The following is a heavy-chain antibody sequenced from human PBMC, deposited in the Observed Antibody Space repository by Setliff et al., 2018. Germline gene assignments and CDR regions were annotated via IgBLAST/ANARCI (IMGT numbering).Heavy chain of an antibody. J-gene: IGHJ3*02. CDR2: INPSGGST. CDR3: ARSKYYYDSSGYYREDAFDI. Sequence: GASVKVSCKASGYTFTSYYMHWVRQAPGQGLEWMGIINPSGGSTSYAQKFQGRVTMTRDTSTSTVYMELSSLRSEDTAVYYCARSKYYYDSSGYYREDAFDIWGQGTMGTVSS. V-gene: IGHV1-46*01. CDR1: GYTFTSYY. D-gene: IGHD3-22*01.